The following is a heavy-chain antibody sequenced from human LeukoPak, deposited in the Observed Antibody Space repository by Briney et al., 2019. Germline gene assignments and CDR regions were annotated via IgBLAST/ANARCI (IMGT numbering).Heavy chain of an antibody. J-gene: IGHJ3*02. D-gene: IGHD2-15*01. V-gene: IGHV3-30*04. Sequence: GGSLRLSCAASGFTFSSYAMHWVRQAPGKGLEWVAVISYDGSNKYYADSVKGRFTISRDNSKITLYLQMNSLRAEDTAVYYCARDASYCSGGSCYFIGDGMGPFDIWGQGTMVTVSS. CDR3: ARDASYCSGGSCYFIGDGMGPFDI. CDR1: GFTFSSYA. CDR2: ISYDGSNK.